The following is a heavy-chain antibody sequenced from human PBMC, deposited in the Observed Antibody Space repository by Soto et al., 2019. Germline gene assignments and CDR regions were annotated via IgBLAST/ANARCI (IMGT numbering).Heavy chain of an antibody. D-gene: IGHD6-19*01. V-gene: IGHV4-59*01. CDR3: ARTFSSRLYYFEY. Sequence: PSETLSLTCTVSGVSISFYYWSWIRQPPGKGLEWIAYIDSSGSTKYNPSLKSRVTISLDTSRNQLSLTLNSVTAAVTDVYYCARTFSSRLYYFEYWGQGTLLSGSS. J-gene: IGHJ4*02. CDR2: IDSSGST. CDR1: GVSISFYY.